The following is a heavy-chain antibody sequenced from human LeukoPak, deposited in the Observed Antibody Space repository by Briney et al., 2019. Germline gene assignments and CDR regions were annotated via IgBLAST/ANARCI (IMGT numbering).Heavy chain of an antibody. CDR3: ARFNSSSKWFDP. CDR1: GDSVSSNSAA. J-gene: IGHJ5*02. CDR2: TYYRSRWYN. D-gene: IGHD6-6*01. V-gene: IGHV6-1*01. Sequence: SQTLSLTCAISGDSVSSNSAAWNWFRQSPSRGLEWLGRTYYRSRWYNDYAVSVKSRITINPDTSKNQFSLQLNSVTPEDTAVYSSARFNSSSKWFDPWGQGTLVTVSS.